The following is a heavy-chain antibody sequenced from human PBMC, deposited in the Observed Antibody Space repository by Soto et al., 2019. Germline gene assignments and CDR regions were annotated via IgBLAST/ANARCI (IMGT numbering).Heavy chain of an antibody. CDR2: IVVGSGNT. Sequence: SVKVSCKASGFTFTSSAVQWVRQARGQRLEWIGWIVVGSGNTNYAQKFQERVTITRDMSTSTAYMELSSLRSEDTAVYYCAADSSSSARYYFDYWGQGTLVTVSS. CDR3: AADSSSSARYYFDY. CDR1: GFTFTSSA. D-gene: IGHD6-6*01. J-gene: IGHJ4*02. V-gene: IGHV1-58*01.